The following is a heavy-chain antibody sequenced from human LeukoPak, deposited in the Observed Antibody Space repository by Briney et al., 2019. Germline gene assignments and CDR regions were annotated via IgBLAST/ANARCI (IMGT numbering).Heavy chain of an antibody. V-gene: IGHV3-21*01. CDR2: ISSSSSYI. CDR1: GFTFSSRS. J-gene: IGHJ4*02. D-gene: IGHD3-16*01. Sequence: GGSLRLSCAASGFTFSSRSMNWVRQAPGKGLEWVSSISSSSSYIYYADSVKGRFTISRDNAENSLYLQMNSLRAEDTAVYYCARLITPPDHYFDYWGQGTLVTVSS. CDR3: ARLITPPDHYFDY.